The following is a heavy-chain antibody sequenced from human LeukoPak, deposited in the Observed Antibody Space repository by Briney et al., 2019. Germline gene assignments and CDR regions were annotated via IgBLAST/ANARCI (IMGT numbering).Heavy chain of an antibody. CDR2: ISYDGSNK. CDR3: ARDWFSGYDLRGNLDY. Sequence: GGSLRLSCAASGFTFSSYAMHWVRQAPGKGLEWVAVISYDGSNKYYADSVKGRFTISRDNSKNTLYLQMNSLRAEDTAVYYCARDWFSGYDLRGNLDYWGQGTLVTVSS. D-gene: IGHD5-12*01. CDR1: GFTFSSYA. V-gene: IGHV3-30-3*01. J-gene: IGHJ4*02.